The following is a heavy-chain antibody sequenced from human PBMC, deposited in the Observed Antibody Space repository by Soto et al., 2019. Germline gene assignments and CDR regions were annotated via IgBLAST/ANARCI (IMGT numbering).Heavy chain of an antibody. CDR3: ARVVGGMITFVGWFDP. J-gene: IGHJ5*02. V-gene: IGHV1-3*01. CDR2: INAGNGNT. CDR1: GYTFTSYA. Sequence: ASVKVSCKASGYTFTSYAMHWVRQAPGQRLEWMGWINAGNGNTKYSQKFQGRVTITRDTSASTAYMERSSLRSEDTAVYYCARVVGGMITFVGWFDPWGQGTLVTVSS. D-gene: IGHD3-16*01.